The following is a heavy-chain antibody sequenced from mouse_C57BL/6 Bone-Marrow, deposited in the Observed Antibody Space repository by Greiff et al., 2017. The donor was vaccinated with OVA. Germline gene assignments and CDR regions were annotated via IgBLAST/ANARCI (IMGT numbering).Heavy chain of an antibody. Sequence: EVKVVESGAELVKPGASVKLSCTASGFNIKDYYMHRVKQRTEQGLEWIGRIDPEDGETKYAPKFQGKATITADTSSNTAYLQLSSLTSEDTAVYYCARSLLSYYFDYWGQGTTLTVSS. CDR3: ARSLLSYYFDY. CDR1: GFNIKDYY. V-gene: IGHV14-2*01. D-gene: IGHD2-12*01. J-gene: IGHJ2*01. CDR2: IDPEDGET.